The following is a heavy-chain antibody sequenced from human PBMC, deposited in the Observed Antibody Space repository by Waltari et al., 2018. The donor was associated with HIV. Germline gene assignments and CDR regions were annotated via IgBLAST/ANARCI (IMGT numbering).Heavy chain of an antibody. CDR1: GGSISSGGYS. CDR3: ARKWFGEIL. Sequence: QVQLQESGPGLVKPSQLLSLTYTVSGGSISSGGYSWNWIRQHPGKGLEWIGYIYYSGTTYYNPSLKSRVNISTDRSKNQFSLKLSSVSAADTAVYYCARKWFGEILWGQGTLVTVSS. CDR2: IYYSGTT. V-gene: IGHV4-31*03. J-gene: IGHJ4*02. D-gene: IGHD3-10*01.